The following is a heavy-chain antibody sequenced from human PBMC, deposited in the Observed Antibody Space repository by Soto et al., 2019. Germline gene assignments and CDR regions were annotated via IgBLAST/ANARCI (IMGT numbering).Heavy chain of an antibody. Sequence: SETLSLTCAVYGVSFSGYYWTWIRQSPGKGLEWIGQISYSGSASYNPSLKSRVFISVGTSNNQFFLELTSVTAEDTAVYYCARDPLFFDSSAYRFFQHWGQGTLVTVSS. CDR1: GVSFSGYY. D-gene: IGHD3-22*01. CDR3: ARDPLFFDSSAYRFFQH. CDR2: ISYSGSA. J-gene: IGHJ1*01. V-gene: IGHV4-34*01.